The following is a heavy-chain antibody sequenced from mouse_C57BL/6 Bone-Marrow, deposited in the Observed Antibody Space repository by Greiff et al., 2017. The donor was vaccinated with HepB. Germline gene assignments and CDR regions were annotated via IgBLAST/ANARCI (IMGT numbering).Heavy chain of an antibody. D-gene: IGHD3-1*01. Sequence: EVQLVESGGGLVQPKGSLKLSCAASGFSFNTYAMNWVRQAPGKGLEWVARIRSKSNNYATYYADSVKDRFTISRDASESMLYLQMNNLKTEDTAMYYCVRGYEGAWFAYWGQGTLVTVSA. CDR3: VRGYEGAWFAY. J-gene: IGHJ3*01. CDR1: GFSFNTYA. V-gene: IGHV10-1*01. CDR2: IRSKSNNYAT.